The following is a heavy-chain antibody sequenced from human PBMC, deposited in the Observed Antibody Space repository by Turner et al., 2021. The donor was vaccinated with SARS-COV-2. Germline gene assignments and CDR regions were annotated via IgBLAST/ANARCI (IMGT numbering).Heavy chain of an antibody. CDR3: ARVGNGMATHNLFFDY. CDR2: ISAYNGNT. CDR1: GYTFTSYG. D-gene: IGHD5-12*01. V-gene: IGHV1-18*01. Sequence: QVQLVQSGAEVKKPGASVKVSCTASGYTFTSYGISWVRQAPGQGLEWMGWISAYNGNTNYAQKLQGRVTMTTDTSTSTDYMELRSLRSDDTAVYYCARVGNGMATHNLFFDYWGQGTLVTVSS. J-gene: IGHJ4*02.